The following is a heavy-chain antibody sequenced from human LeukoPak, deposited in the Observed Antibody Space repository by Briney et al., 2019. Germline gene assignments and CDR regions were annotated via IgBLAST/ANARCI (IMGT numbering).Heavy chain of an antibody. V-gene: IGHV1-69*06. Sequence: SVKVSCKASGGTFSSYAISWVRQAPGQGREWMGGIIPIFGTANYAQKFQGRVTITADKSTSTAYMELSSLRSEDTAVYYCANRVVVTASNWFDPWGQGTLVTVSS. D-gene: IGHD2-21*02. CDR2: IIPIFGTA. CDR1: GGTFSSYA. J-gene: IGHJ5*02. CDR3: ANRVVVTASNWFDP.